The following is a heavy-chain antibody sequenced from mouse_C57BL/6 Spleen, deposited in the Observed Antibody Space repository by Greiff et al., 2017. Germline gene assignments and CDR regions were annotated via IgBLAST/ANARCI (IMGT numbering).Heavy chain of an antibody. CDR2: IYPGDGDT. D-gene: IGHD2-4*01. V-gene: IGHV1-82*01. J-gene: IGHJ2*01. Sequence: QVQLQQSGPELVKPGASVKISCKASGYAFSSSWMNWVKQRPGQGLEWIGRIYPGDGDTNYNGKFKGKATLTADKSSSTAYMQLSSLTSEDSAVYFCATFCYDYGGGYYFDYWGQGTTLTVSS. CDR3: ATFCYDYGGGYYFDY. CDR1: GYAFSSSW.